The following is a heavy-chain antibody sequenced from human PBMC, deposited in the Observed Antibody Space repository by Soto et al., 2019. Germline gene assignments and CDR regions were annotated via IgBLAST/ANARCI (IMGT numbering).Heavy chain of an antibody. Sequence: PGGSLRLSCSASGFTFSSYAMHWVRQAPGKGLEYVSAISSNGGSTYYADSVKGRFTISRDNSKNTLYLQMSSLRAEDTAVYYCVKDPSIVGASGDGDYWGQGTLVTVSS. V-gene: IGHV3-64D*06. CDR1: GFTFSSYA. CDR2: ISSNGGST. D-gene: IGHD1-26*01. CDR3: VKDPSIVGASGDGDY. J-gene: IGHJ4*02.